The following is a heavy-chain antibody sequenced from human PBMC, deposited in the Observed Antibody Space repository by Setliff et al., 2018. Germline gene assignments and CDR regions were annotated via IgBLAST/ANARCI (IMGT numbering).Heavy chain of an antibody. CDR2: INPNSGGT. J-gene: IGHJ4*02. CDR3: ATSVSWIQLVLYPQGHPEPFDY. D-gene: IGHD5-18*01. V-gene: IGHV1-2*04. Sequence: ASVKVSCKASGYTFTGYYMHWVRQATGQGLEWMGWINPNSGGTNYAQKFQGWVTMTRDTSISTAYMELSSLRSEDTAVYYCATSVSWIQLVLYPQGHPEPFDYWGQGTLVTVS. CDR1: GYTFTGYY.